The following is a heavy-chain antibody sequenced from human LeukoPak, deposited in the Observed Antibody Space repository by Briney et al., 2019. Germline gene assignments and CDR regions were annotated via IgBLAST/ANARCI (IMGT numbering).Heavy chain of an antibody. J-gene: IGHJ3*02. Sequence: SETLSLTCTVSGGSISSYYWSWIRQPAGKGLEWIGRIYTSGSTNYNPSLKSRVTMSVDTSKNQFSLKLSSVTAADTAVYYCARDGGGVSSSWPTYPDAFDIWGQGTMVTVSS. D-gene: IGHD6-13*01. V-gene: IGHV4-4*07. CDR2: IYTSGST. CDR3: ARDGGGVSSSWPTYPDAFDI. CDR1: GGSISSYY.